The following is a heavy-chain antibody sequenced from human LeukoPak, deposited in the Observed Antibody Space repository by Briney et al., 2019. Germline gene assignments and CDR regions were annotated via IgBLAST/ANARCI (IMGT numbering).Heavy chain of an antibody. Sequence: GESLKISCQDSKYSFTNYWIGWVRQMPGKGLEWMGIIRPDDSDTRYSPSFQGQVTISADKSISTAYLQWSTLKASDSAMYYCARPVLEGVNPPYYFAYWAQETRVTVPS. V-gene: IGHV5-51*01. D-gene: IGHD3-3*01. CDR2: IRPDDSDT. J-gene: IGHJ4*02. CDR1: KYSFTNYW. CDR3: ARPVLEGVNPPYYFAY.